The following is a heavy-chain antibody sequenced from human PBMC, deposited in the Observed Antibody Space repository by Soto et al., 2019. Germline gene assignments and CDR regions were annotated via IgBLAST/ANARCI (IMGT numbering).Heavy chain of an antibody. J-gene: IGHJ6*02. V-gene: IGHV1-8*01. D-gene: IGHD1-1*01. CDR2: MNPNSGNT. CDR3: ARERTGTTSMDV. CDR1: GYTFTSYD. Sequence: QVQLVQSGAEVKKPGASVKVSCKASGYTFTSYDINWVRQATGQGLEWMGWMNPNSGNTGYEQKFQGRVTMTRNTSISTAYMELSSLRSEGTAVDYCARERTGTTSMDVWGQGTTVTVSS.